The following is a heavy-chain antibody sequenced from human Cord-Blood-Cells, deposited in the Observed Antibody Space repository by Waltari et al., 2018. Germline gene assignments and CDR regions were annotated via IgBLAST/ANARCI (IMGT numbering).Heavy chain of an antibody. CDR1: GYTFTGYY. CDR2: INPNSGGT. Sequence: QVQLVQSGAEVKKPGASVKVSCKASGYTFTGYYMHLVRQAPGQGLEWMGRINPNSGGTNYAQKFQGRVTMTRATSISTAYMELSRLRSDDTAVYYCARETGGVTIFGVVDYWGQGTLVTVSS. V-gene: IGHV1-2*06. J-gene: IGHJ4*02. D-gene: IGHD3-3*01. CDR3: ARETGGVTIFGVVDY.